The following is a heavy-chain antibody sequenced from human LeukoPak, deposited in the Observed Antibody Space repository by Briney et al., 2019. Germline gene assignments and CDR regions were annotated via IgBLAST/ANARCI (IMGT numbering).Heavy chain of an antibody. V-gene: IGHV4-59*08. Sequence: KSSETLSLTCTVSGGSINSYYWSWIRQPPGKGLEWIGYIYHRGSTNYNSSLKSRVSISVDTSKNQFYLKLTSVTAADTAVYYCTRHWSTGNSFYRFDFWGQGTLVTVSS. D-gene: IGHD4-23*01. CDR2: IYHRGST. CDR1: GGSINSYY. J-gene: IGHJ4*02. CDR3: TRHWSTGNSFYRFDF.